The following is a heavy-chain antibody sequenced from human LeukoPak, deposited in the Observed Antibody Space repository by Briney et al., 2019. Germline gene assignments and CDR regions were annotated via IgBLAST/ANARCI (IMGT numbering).Heavy chain of an antibody. CDR3: ARDRHVPGLYYYYMDV. D-gene: IGHD6-6*01. CDR2: ISSSSATI. J-gene: IGHJ6*03. CDR1: GFNFSGYN. V-gene: IGHV3-48*01. Sequence: GGSLRLSCAGSGFNFSGYNMNWVRQAPGRGLERISYISSSSATIFYADSVKGGFTISRENDKKSLYMQRKSLRPEDTSVYFCARDRHVPGLYYYYMDVWGKGPTVTVSS.